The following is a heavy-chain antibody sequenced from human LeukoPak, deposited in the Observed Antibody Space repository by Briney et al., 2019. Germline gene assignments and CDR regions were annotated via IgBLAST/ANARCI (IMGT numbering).Heavy chain of an antibody. CDR3: ARSAYYYDSSGYYYYFDY. CDR2: IYYSGST. J-gene: IGHJ4*02. Sequence: SETLSLTCTVSGGSISSSGYYWGWIRQPPGKGLEWIGSIYYSGSTYYNPSLKSRVTISVDTSKNQFSLKLSSVTAADTAVYYCARSAYYYDSSGYYYYFDYWGQGTLVTVSS. CDR1: GGSISSSGYY. D-gene: IGHD3-22*01. V-gene: IGHV4-39*01.